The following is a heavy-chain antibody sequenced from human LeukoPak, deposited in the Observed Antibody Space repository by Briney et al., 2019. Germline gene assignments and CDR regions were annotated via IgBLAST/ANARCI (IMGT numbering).Heavy chain of an antibody. Sequence: SETLSLTCAVYGGSFSGYYWSWIRQPPGKGLEWIGEINHSGSTNYNPSLKSRVTISVDTSKNQFSLKLSSVTAADTAVYYCARHPPGIAVAGYFQHWGQGTLVTVSS. J-gene: IGHJ1*01. CDR3: ARHPPGIAVAGYFQH. D-gene: IGHD6-19*01. V-gene: IGHV4-34*01. CDR1: GGSFSGYY. CDR2: INHSGST.